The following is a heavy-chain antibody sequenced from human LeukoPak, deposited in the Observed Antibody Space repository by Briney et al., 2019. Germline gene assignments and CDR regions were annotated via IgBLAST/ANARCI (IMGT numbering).Heavy chain of an antibody. CDR3: ARDQMATTDY. V-gene: IGHV4-39*02. CDR1: GGSISSSSYY. CDR2: IHYSGST. D-gene: IGHD5-24*01. J-gene: IGHJ4*02. Sequence: SETLSLTCTVSGGSISSSSYYWGWIRQPPGKGLEWIGSIHYSGSTYYNPSLKSRVTISVDTSKNQFSLKLSSVTAADTAVYYCARDQMATTDYWGQGTLVTVSS.